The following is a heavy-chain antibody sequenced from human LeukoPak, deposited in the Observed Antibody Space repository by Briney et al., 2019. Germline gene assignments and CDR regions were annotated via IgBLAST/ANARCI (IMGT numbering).Heavy chain of an antibody. J-gene: IGHJ5*02. V-gene: IGHV4-39*01. Sequence: KPSETLSLTCTVSGGSISSSSYYWGWIRQPPGKGLEWIGSIYYSGSTYYNPSLKSRVTISVDTSNNEFSLELSSVTAADTAVYYCARSPPYIAVAGSWFDPWGQGTLVTVSS. D-gene: IGHD6-19*01. CDR3: ARSPPYIAVAGSWFDP. CDR1: GGSISSSSYY. CDR2: IYYSGST.